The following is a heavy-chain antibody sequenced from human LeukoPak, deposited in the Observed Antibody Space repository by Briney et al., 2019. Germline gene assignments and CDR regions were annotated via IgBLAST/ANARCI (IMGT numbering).Heavy chain of an antibody. V-gene: IGHV3-7*01. CDR2: IKEDGSEE. CDR3: ARDPEDNWNDNDC. Sequence: PGGSLRLSCAASGFTFSNYDMSWVRQAPGKGLEWVANIKEDGSEEYYVDSVKGRFSISRDNAKNSLYLQMNSLGAEDTAVYYCARDPEDNWNDNDCWGQGTLVTVSS. CDR1: GFTFSNYD. J-gene: IGHJ4*02. D-gene: IGHD1-20*01.